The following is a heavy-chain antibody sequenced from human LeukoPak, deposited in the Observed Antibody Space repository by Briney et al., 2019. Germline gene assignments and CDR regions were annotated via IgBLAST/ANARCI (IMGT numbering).Heavy chain of an antibody. CDR3: ATGTLTEYFQH. CDR2: MNPNSGNT. CDR1: GYTFTSYD. V-gene: IGHV1-8*01. Sequence: GASVKVSCTASGYTFTSYDINWVRQATGQGLEWMGWMNPNSGNTDYAQKFQGRVTMTRNTSISTAYMELSSLRSEDTAVYYCATGTLTEYFQHWGQGTLVTVSS. D-gene: IGHD1-14*01. J-gene: IGHJ1*01.